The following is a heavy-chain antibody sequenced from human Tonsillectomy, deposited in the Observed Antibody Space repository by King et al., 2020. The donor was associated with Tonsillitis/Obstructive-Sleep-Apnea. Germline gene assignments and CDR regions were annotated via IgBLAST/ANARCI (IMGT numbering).Heavy chain of an antibody. Sequence: VQLVESGGGVVQPGRSLRLSCAASGFTFSSYAMHWVRQAPGKGLEWVAVISYDGSNKYYADSVKGRFTISRDNSKNTLYLQMNSLRAEDTAVYYCARSRGLEWLETHFDYWGQGTLVTVSS. J-gene: IGHJ4*02. V-gene: IGHV3-30*04. D-gene: IGHD3-3*01. CDR2: ISYDGSNK. CDR1: GFTFSSYA. CDR3: ARSRGLEWLETHFDY.